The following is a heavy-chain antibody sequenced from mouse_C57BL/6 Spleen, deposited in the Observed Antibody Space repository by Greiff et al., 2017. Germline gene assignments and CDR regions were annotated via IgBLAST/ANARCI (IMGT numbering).Heavy chain of an antibody. CDR2: INPNYGTT. CDR3: AGEGYYGSSPYFDY. D-gene: IGHD1-1*01. CDR1: GSPFTDYN. Sequence: VHLQQPGPELVKLGAPVKISCKASGSPFTDYNMTWVKQSNGKSLEWIGVINPNYGTTSYNQKFKGKATLTVAHASSTAYMQLNSLPSADAAVYYCAGEGYYGSSPYFDYWGQGTTLTVSS. V-gene: IGHV1-39*01. J-gene: IGHJ2*01.